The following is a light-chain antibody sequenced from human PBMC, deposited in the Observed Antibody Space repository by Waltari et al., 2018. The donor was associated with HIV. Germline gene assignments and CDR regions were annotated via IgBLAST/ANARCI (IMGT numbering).Light chain of an antibody. CDR1: SSNIGNNA. J-gene: IGLJ2*01. CDR3: AAWDDSLNGVV. Sequence: QSVLPQPPSVSEAPRPRVTISCSGSSSNIGNNAVTWYQQLPGKPPKPLSYYDDLLASGVSDRFSGSKSGTSASLAISGLQSEDESDYYCAAWDDSLNGVVFGGGTKLTVL. CDR2: YDD. V-gene: IGLV1-36*01.